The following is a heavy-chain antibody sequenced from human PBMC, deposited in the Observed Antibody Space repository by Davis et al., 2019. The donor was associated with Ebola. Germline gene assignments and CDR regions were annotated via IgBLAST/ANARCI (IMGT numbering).Heavy chain of an antibody. Sequence: MPSETLSLTCTVSGGSISSGDYYWSWIRQPPGKGLEWIGYIYYSGSTYYNPSLKSRVTISVDTSKNQFSLRLSSVTAADTAVYYCARGGEGPYYDGSEGFDFWGQGTLVTVSS. CDR3: ARGGEGPYYDGSEGFDF. J-gene: IGHJ4*02. D-gene: IGHD3-22*01. CDR1: GGSISSGDYY. V-gene: IGHV4-30-4*01. CDR2: IYYSGST.